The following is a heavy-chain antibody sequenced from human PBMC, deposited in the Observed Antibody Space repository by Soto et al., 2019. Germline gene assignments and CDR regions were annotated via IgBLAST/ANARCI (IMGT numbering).Heavy chain of an antibody. CDR2: IYYSGST. CDR1: GGSISTYY. D-gene: IGHD6-13*01. V-gene: IGHV4-59*05. Sequence: SETLSLTCTVSGGSISTYYWSWIRQPAGKGLEWIGSIYYSGSTYYNPSLKSRVTISVDTSKNQFSLKLSSVTAADTAVYYCARHAGSSSWSINWFDPWGQGTLVTVSS. CDR3: ARHAGSSSWSINWFDP. J-gene: IGHJ5*02.